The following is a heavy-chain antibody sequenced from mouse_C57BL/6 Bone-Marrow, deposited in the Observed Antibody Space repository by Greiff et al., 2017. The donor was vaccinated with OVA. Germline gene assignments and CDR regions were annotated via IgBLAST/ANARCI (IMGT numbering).Heavy chain of an antibody. CDR3: ARLRGKGFDY. D-gene: IGHD1-3*01. J-gene: IGHJ2*01. V-gene: IGHV7-3*01. CDR2: IRNKANGYTT. Sequence: EVNVVESGGGLVQPGGSLSLSCAASGFTFTDYYMSWVRQPPGKALEWLGFIRNKANGYTTEYSASVKGRFTISRDNSQSILYLQMNALRAEDSATYYCARLRGKGFDYWGQGTTLTVSS. CDR1: GFTFTDYY.